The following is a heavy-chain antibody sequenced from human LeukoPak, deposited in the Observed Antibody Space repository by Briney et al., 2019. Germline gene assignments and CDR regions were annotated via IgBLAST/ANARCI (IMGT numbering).Heavy chain of an antibody. D-gene: IGHD3-22*01. CDR3: ASYDSSGYYPFDY. Sequence: MPSETLSLTCTVSGGSISSGGYYWSWIRQPPGKGLEWIGYIYHSGSTYYNPSLKSRVTISVDTSKNQFSLKLSSVTAADTAVYYCASYDSSGYYPFDYWGQGTLVTVSS. CDR2: IYHSGST. V-gene: IGHV4-30-2*05. CDR1: GGSISSGGYY. J-gene: IGHJ4*02.